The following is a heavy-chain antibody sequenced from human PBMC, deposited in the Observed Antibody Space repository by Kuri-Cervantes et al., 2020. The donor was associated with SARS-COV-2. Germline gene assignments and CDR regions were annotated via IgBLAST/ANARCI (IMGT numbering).Heavy chain of an antibody. V-gene: IGHV1-69*04. J-gene: IGHJ4*02. CDR2: IIPIFGIA. CDR3: ARDAAADNLSDY. Sequence: GGSLRLSCAASGFTFTSYGISWVRQAPGQGLEWMGRIIPIFGIANYAQKFQGRVTITADKSTSTAYMELSSLRSEDTAVYYCARDAAADNLSDYWGQGTLVTVSS. CDR1: GFTFTSYG. D-gene: IGHD6-13*01.